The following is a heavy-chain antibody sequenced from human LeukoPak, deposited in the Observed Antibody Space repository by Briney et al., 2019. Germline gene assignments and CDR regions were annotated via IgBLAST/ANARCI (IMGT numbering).Heavy chain of an antibody. J-gene: IGHJ4*02. CDR3: ARLGYCGSTSCQ. CDR1: GYTFTSYP. D-gene: IGHD2-2*03. Sequence: ASGKVSFKASGYTFTSYPVHWVGQAPGQGLEWMGIINPSVGSTNHAQKFQGRVTMTRDTSTSTVYMELSSLRSDDTAVYYCARLGYCGSTSCQWGQGTLVTVSS. CDR2: INPSVGST. V-gene: IGHV1-46*01.